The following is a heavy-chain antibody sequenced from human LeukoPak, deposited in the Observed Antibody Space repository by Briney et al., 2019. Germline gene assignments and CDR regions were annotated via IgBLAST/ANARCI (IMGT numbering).Heavy chain of an antibody. Sequence: GSLRLSCGGFGFTFSSYWKHWVRQAPGKGLVWVSRFTSDGSSTIYADCVKGRFTISRDNAKNTLYRQMNSLRAEDTAVYYCARDGGDDAFDIWGQGTMVTVSS. CDR1: GFTFSSYW. CDR2: FTSDGSST. D-gene: IGHD3-10*01. CDR3: ARDGGDDAFDI. J-gene: IGHJ3*02. V-gene: IGHV3-74*01.